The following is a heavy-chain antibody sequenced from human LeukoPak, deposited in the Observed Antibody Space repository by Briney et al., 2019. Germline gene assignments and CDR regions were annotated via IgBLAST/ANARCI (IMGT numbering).Heavy chain of an antibody. CDR3: ARGGSSMMVVDAFDF. V-gene: IGHV3-21*01. D-gene: IGHD3-22*01. CDR2: ISSSSSYI. CDR1: GFTFSSYS. J-gene: IGHJ3*01. Sequence: AGTLSLSCAASGFTFSSYSRNWVRQAPGKGLEWVSSISSSSSYIYYADSVKGRFTIFSDNTKNSLYLQMNSLRAEDTAVYYWARGGSSMMVVDAFDFWGQGTMVTVSS.